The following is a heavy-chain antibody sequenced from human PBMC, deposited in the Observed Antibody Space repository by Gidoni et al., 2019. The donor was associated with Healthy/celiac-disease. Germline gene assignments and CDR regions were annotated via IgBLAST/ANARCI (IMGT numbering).Heavy chain of an antibody. Sequence: QLQLQESGPGLVKPSETLSLTCTVSGGSISSSSYYWGWSRQPPGKGLEWIGSLYYSGSTYYNPSLKSRVTISVDTSKNQFSLKLSSVTAADTAVYYCARHRKDIVVVPAAMGWFDPWGQGTLVTVSS. D-gene: IGHD2-2*01. J-gene: IGHJ5*02. CDR2: LYYSGST. V-gene: IGHV4-39*01. CDR3: ARHRKDIVVVPAAMGWFDP. CDR1: GGSISSSSYY.